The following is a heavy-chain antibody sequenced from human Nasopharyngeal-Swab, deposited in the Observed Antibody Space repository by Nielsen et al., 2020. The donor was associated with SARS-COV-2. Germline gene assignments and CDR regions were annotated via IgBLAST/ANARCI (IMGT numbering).Heavy chain of an antibody. V-gene: IGHV5-51*01. CDR3: AGLGYGSGSYVDY. Sequence: VRQAPGKGLEWMGIIYPGDSDTRYSPSFQGQVTISADKSISTAYLQWSSLKASDTAMYYCAGLGYGSGSYVDYWGQGTLVTVSS. D-gene: IGHD3-10*01. J-gene: IGHJ4*02. CDR2: IYPGDSDT.